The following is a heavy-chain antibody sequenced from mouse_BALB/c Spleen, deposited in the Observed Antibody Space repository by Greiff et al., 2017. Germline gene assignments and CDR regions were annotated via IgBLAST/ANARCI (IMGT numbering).Heavy chain of an antibody. CDR2: ISSGGGST. CDR3: ARHYYYGSSPFAY. CDR1: GFAFSSYD. V-gene: IGHV5-12-1*01. Sequence: DVMLVESGGGLVKPGGSLKLSCAASGFAFSSYDMSWVRQTPEKRLEWVAYISSGGGSTYYPDTVKGRFTISSDNAKNTLYLQMSSLKSEDTAMYYCARHYYYGSSPFAYWGQGTLVTVSA. J-gene: IGHJ3*01. D-gene: IGHD1-1*01.